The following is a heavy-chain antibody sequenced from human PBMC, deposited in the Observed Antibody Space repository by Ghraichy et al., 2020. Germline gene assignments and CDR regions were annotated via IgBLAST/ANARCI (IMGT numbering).Heavy chain of an antibody. D-gene: IGHD3-10*01. V-gene: IGHV4-30-2*01. Sequence: SETLSLTCAVSGGSISSGGYSWSWIRQPPGKGLEWIGYIYHSGSTYYNPSLKSRVTISVDRSKNQFSLKLSSVTAADTAVYYCARSSSGSGYGRDPAWFDPWGQGTLVTVSS. CDR1: GGSISSGGYS. CDR2: IYHSGST. CDR3: ARSSSGSGYGRDPAWFDP. J-gene: IGHJ5*02.